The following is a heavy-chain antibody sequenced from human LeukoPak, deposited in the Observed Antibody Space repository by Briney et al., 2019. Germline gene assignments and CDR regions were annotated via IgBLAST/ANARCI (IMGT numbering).Heavy chain of an antibody. CDR3: ARDRGYTVPYYYGMDV. J-gene: IGHJ6*02. CDR2: MYYSGST. V-gene: IGHV4-61*01. CDR1: GGSVSSGSYY. D-gene: IGHD5-24*01. Sequence: SETLSLTCTVSGGSVSSGSYYWSWIRQPPGKGLEWIGYMYYSGSTNYNPSLKSRVTISVDTSKNQFSLKLSSVTAADTAVYYCARDRGYTVPYYYGMDVWGQGTLVTVSS.